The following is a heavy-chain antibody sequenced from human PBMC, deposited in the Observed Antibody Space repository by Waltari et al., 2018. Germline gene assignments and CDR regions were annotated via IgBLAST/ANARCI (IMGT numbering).Heavy chain of an antibody. D-gene: IGHD2-2*01. CDR3: PHIRPQANTWFLDSYAA. CDR1: GFSLSTTGVG. Sequence: QITLKESGPTLVKPTQTLTLTCTFSGFSLSTTGVGVGWIRQPPGKALECLELIYWNDDKRYSPSMKNRHTITKDTAKSQVVLTMTNMDPVDTATYCCPHIRPQANTWFLDSYAAWGQGTVVTVSS. J-gene: IGHJ5*02. V-gene: IGHV2-5*01. CDR2: IYWNDDK.